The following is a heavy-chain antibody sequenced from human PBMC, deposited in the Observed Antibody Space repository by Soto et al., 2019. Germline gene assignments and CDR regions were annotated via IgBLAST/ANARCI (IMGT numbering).Heavy chain of an antibody. Sequence: SETLSLTCTVSGGSMSRSSYCWGWFRQPPGKGLEWIGSIFYSGSTNYSPSLKSRVTMSVDTSQSQFSLNLRSVTAADTAVYYCARLPSGSYLSWFDPWGQGTLVTVSS. CDR1: GGSMSRSSYC. CDR3: ARLPSGSYLSWFDP. CDR2: IFYSGST. J-gene: IGHJ5*02. D-gene: IGHD1-26*01. V-gene: IGHV4-39*01.